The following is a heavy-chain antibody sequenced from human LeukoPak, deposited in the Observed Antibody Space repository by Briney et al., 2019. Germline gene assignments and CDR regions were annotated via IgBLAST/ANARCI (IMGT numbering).Heavy chain of an antibody. CDR1: GGTFSSYA. CDR2: IIPILGIA. Sequence: GASVKVSCKASGGTFSSYAISWVRQAPGQGLEWMGRIIPILGIANYAQKFQGRVTITADKSTSTAYMELSSLRSEDTAVYYCARADSGSYLGAFDIWGQETMVTVSS. CDR3: ARADSGSYLGAFDI. V-gene: IGHV1-69*04. J-gene: IGHJ3*02. D-gene: IGHD1-26*01.